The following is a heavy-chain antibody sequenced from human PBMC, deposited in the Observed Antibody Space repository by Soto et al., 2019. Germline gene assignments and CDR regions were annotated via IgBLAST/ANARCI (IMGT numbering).Heavy chain of an antibody. J-gene: IGHJ4*02. CDR1: GYTFSNYY. CDR2: IRPSGGRT. Sequence: ASVNGSWKTSGYTFSNYYLHWFRQAPGQGLELLGIIRPSGGRTGYARRLQGRVSMTRXXXXXXVXMXLXTXTSEXTAVYYCAREPNDSYYFAHWGQRTLVTVSS. V-gene: IGHV1-46*04. CDR3: AREPNDSYYFAH. D-gene: IGHD2-21*02.